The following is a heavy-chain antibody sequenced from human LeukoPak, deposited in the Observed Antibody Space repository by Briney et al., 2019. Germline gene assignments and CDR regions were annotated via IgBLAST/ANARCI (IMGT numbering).Heavy chain of an antibody. CDR2: IDHSGSA. D-gene: IGHD3-3*01. J-gene: IGHJ4*02. Sequence: SETLSLTCAVYGGSLSGSYWSWIRQPPGKGLEWIGEIDHSGSANYNPSLKSRVTLSIDKSKNQFSLNLNSVTAADTAVYYCARARRDSGYYKVDYWGQGTLVTVSS. V-gene: IGHV4-34*01. CDR1: GGSLSGSY. CDR3: ARARRDSGYYKVDY.